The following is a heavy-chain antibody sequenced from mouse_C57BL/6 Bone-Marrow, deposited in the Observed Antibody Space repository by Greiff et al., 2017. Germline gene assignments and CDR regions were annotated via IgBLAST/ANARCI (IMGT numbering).Heavy chain of an antibody. J-gene: IGHJ4*01. CDR3: ARDGDYYGSRGGYAMDY. CDR1: GFTFSDFY. Sequence: EVQVVESGGGLVQSGRSLRLSCATSGFTFSDFYMEWVRQAPGKGLEWIAASRNTANDYTTESSASVKGRFIVSSDTSHSILYLLMNALRAENTAIYYCARDGDYYGSRGGYAMDYWGQGTTVTVSA. V-gene: IGHV7-1*01. D-gene: IGHD1-1*01. CDR2: SRNTANDYTT.